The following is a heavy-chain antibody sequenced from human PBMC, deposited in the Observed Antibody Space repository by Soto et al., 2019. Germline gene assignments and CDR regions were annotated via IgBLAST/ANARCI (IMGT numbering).Heavy chain of an antibody. CDR1: GFIFSDSV. D-gene: IGHD2-15*01. CDR3: TRWWD. V-gene: IGHV3-73*01. J-gene: IGHJ4*01. CDR2: IRNKANSYAT. Sequence: EVQLVESGGGLVQPGGSLKLSCAASGFIFSDSVMHWVRQTSGKGLECVGHIRNKANSYATTYAASVKGRFTISRDDSKNTAYLQMNSLKTEDTAVYYGTRWWDWGHGTLVTVSS.